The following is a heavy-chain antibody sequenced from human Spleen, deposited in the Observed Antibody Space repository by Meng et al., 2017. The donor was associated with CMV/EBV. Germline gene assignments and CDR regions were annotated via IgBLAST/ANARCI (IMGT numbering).Heavy chain of an antibody. J-gene: IGHJ4*02. CDR3: ARSNGIAVAVY. CDR2: INSDGSST. D-gene: IGHD6-19*01. CDR1: GLTFSSYW. V-gene: IGHV3-74*01. Sequence: SCAASGLTFSSYWMHWVRQAPGKGLVWVSRINSDGSSTSYADSVKGRFTISRDNAKNTLYLQMNSLRAEDTAVYYCARSNGIAVAVYWGQGTLVTVSS.